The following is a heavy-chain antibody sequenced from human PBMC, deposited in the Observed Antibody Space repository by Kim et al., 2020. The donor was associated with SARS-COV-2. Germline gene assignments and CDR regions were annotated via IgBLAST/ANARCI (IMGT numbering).Heavy chain of an antibody. J-gene: IGHJ3*02. Sequence: FTISRDNSKNTLYLQMNSLRAEDTAVYYCAREHVNYYDSSGYNDHDAFDIWGQGTMVTVSS. D-gene: IGHD3-22*01. V-gene: IGHV3-30*01. CDR3: AREHVNYYDSSGYNDHDAFDI.